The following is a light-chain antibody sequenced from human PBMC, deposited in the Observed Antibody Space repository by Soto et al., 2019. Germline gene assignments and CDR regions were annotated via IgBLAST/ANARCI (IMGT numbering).Light chain of an antibody. CDR1: QNIGSN. V-gene: IGKV3-15*01. CDR2: GAS. Sequence: EVVMTQSPATLSASPGERVILSCRASQNIGSNLAWYQQRPGQAPRLLMYGASTRATETPARFSGSGSATDFTLTISSLEPEDFAVYYCQQHANWPLTFGGGTKVDIK. J-gene: IGKJ4*01. CDR3: QQHANWPLT.